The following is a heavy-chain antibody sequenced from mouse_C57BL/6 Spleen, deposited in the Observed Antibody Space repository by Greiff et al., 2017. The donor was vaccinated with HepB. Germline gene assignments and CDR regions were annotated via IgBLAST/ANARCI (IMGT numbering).Heavy chain of an antibody. J-gene: IGHJ4*01. Sequence: EVKVVESGGGLVKPGGSLKLSCAASGFTFSSYAMSWVRQTPEKRLEWVATISDGGSYTYYPDNVKGRFTISRDNAKNNLYLQMSHLKSEDTAMYYCAIDGSYDAMDYWGQGTSVTVSS. CDR1: GFTFSSYA. CDR3: AIDGSYDAMDY. D-gene: IGHD1-1*02. CDR2: ISDGGSYT. V-gene: IGHV5-4*01.